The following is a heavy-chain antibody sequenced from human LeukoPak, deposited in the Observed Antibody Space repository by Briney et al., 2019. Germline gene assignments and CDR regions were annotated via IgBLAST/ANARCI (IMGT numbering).Heavy chain of an antibody. Sequence: GGSLRLSCAASGFTFSNAWMSWVRQAPGKGLEWVGRTKSKTDGGTTDYAAPVKGRFTISRDDSKNTLYLQMNSLKTEDTAVYYCTTYCSSTSCYVGYYGMDVWGKGTTVTVSS. V-gene: IGHV3-15*01. J-gene: IGHJ6*04. CDR1: GFTFSNAW. CDR3: TTYCSSTSCYVGYYGMDV. D-gene: IGHD2-2*01. CDR2: TKSKTDGGTT.